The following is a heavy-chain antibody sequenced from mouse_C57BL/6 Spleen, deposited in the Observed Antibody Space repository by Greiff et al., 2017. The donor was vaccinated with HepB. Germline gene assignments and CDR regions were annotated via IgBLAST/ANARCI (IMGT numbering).Heavy chain of an antibody. CDR2: ISYDGSN. V-gene: IGHV3-6*01. CDR1: GYSITSGYY. D-gene: IGHD1-1*01. Sequence: EVQLQESGPGLVKPSQSLSLTCSVTGYSITSGYYWNWIRQFPGNKLEWMGYISYDGSNNYNPSLKNRISITRDTSKNQFFLKLNSVTTEDTATYYCAREGGYGSSYEGFAYWGQGTLVTVSA. J-gene: IGHJ3*01. CDR3: AREGGYGSSYEGFAY.